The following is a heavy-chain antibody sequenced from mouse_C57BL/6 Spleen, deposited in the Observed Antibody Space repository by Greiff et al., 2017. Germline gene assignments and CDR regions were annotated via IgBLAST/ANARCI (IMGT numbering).Heavy chain of an antibody. V-gene: IGHV1-50*01. CDR2: IDPSDSYT. Sequence: QVQLQQPGAELVKPGASVQLSCKASGYTFTSYWMQWVKQRPGQGLEWIGEIDPSDSYTNYNQKFKGKATLTVDTSSSTAYMQLSSLTSEDSAVYYCARGGYGNYFDVWGTGTTVTVSS. CDR1: GYTFTSYW. CDR3: ARGGYGNYFDV. J-gene: IGHJ1*03. D-gene: IGHD2-1*01.